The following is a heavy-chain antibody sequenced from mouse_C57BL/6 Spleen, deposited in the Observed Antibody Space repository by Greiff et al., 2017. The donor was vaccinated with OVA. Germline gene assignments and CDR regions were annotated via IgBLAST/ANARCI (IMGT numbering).Heavy chain of an antibody. CDR3: ARGRIYDGYSRDYAMDY. Sequence: VQLKESVAELVRPGASVKLFCTASGFNIKNTYMHRVEPRTEQGLGWVGRIEPANGNTTYAPEFPGKGTIPADTSSNTAYLQLSSLTSEDTAIYYCARGRIYDGYSRDYAMDYWGQGTSVTVSS. D-gene: IGHD2-3*01. CDR2: IEPANGNT. CDR1: GFNIKNTY. V-gene: IGHV14-3*01. J-gene: IGHJ4*01.